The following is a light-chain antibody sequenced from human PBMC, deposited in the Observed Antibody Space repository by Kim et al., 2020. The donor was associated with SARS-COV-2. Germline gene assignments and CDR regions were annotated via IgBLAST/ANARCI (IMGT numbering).Light chain of an antibody. CDR1: QGIRSD. V-gene: IGKV1-6*01. J-gene: IGKJ1*01. Sequence: AIQMTQSPSSLSASVGDRVTITCRASQGIRSDLGWYQQKPGKAPKLLIYAASSLQSGVPSRLSGSGSGTDFTLTISSLQPEDFATYYCLQDYSHPWTFGQGTKVDIK. CDR3: LQDYSHPWT. CDR2: AAS.